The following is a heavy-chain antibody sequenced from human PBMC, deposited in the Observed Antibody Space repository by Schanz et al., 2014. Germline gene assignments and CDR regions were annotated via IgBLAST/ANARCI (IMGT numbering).Heavy chain of an antibody. D-gene: IGHD1-1*01. CDR2: VFPNGIT. CDR1: GGSIRSGTYY. J-gene: IGHJ2*01. Sequence: QVQLQESGPGLVKPSQTLSLTCTVSGGSIRSGTYYWSWIRQPPGKALEWVGRVFPNGITNYNPSLKSRITISLNASNTQFSLTLTSLTAADTAVYYCARDTTWRLDLWGRGTLVTVSS. CDR3: ARDTTWRLDL. V-gene: IGHV4-61*02.